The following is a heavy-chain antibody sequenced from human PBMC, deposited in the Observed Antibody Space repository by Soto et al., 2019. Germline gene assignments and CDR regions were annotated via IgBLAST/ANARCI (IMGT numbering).Heavy chain of an antibody. V-gene: IGHV3-23*01. CDR1: GFTFYSYA. CDR3: AKAGTPRDYYYYMDV. J-gene: IGHJ6*03. D-gene: IGHD1-7*01. Sequence: GGSLRLSCAASGFTFYSYAMGWVRQAPGKGLEWVSTMSGSSSGTYDADFVKGRFTIPRDNSKSTLYLQMNSLRAEDTAVYYCAKAGTPRDYYYYMDVWGKGTTVTVSS. CDR2: MSGSSSGT.